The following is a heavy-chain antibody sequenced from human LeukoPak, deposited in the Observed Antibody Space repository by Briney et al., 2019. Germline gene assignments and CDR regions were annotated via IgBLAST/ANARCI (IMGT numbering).Heavy chain of an antibody. CDR3: AKDRRSITMIVVVPTGY. CDR2: INHSGST. D-gene: IGHD3-22*01. Sequence: SETLSLTCAVYGGSFSGYYWSWIRQPPGKGLEWIGEINHSGSTNYNPSLKSRVTISVDTSKNQFSLKLSSVTAADTAVYYCAKDRRSITMIVVVPTGYWGQGTLVTVSS. CDR1: GGSFSGYY. V-gene: IGHV4-34*01. J-gene: IGHJ4*02.